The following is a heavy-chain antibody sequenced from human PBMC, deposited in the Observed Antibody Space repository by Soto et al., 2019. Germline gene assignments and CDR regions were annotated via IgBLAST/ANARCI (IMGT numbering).Heavy chain of an antibody. D-gene: IGHD6-19*01. J-gene: IGHJ4*02. CDR3: ARTYYIAVAGSFDY. CDR1: GGSISSSSYY. CDR2: IYYSGST. Sequence: SETLSLTCTASGGSISSSSYYWGWIRQPPGKGLEWIGSIYYSGSTYYNPSLKSRVTISVDTSKNQFSLKLSSVTAADTAVYYCARTYYIAVAGSFDYWGQGTLVTVSS. V-gene: IGHV4-39*01.